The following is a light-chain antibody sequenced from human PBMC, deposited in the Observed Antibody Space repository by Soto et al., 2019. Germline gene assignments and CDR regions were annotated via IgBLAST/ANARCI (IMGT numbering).Light chain of an antibody. V-gene: IGLV6-57*02. Sequence: NFMLTQPHSVSASPGKTVTISCTGSSGSIASNYVQWYQQRPGSAPTTVIYEDNQRPSGVPDRFSGSIDSSSNSASLTISGLKTEDEADYYCQSYGSSIRAGFGGGTQLTVL. CDR2: EDN. CDR3: QSYGSSIRAG. CDR1: SGSIASNY. J-gene: IGLJ7*01.